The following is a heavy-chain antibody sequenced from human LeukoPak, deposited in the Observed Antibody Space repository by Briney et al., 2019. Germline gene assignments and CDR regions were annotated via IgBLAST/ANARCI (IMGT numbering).Heavy chain of an antibody. CDR3: ARGPQFSGPGWFDP. CDR1: GFIFSGYV. D-gene: IGHD3-10*01. V-gene: IGHV3-21*01. J-gene: IGHJ5*02. CDR2: ITFSSSHI. Sequence: GGSLRLSCAASGFIFSGYVMTWVRQAPGKGLECVSSITFSSSHIYYADSVKGRFTISRDNTKDSLYLQMNSLRAEDTAIYYCARGPQFSGPGWFDPWGQGTLVTVSS.